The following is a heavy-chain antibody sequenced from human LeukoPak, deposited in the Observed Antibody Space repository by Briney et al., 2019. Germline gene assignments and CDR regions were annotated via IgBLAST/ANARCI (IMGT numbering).Heavy chain of an antibody. Sequence: ASVKVSCKASGYTFTSYGISWVRQAPGQGLEWMGWISAYNGNTDYAQKLQGRVTMTTDTSTSTAYMELRSLRSDDTAVYYCARFYSNYQPADYWGQGTLVTVSS. CDR2: ISAYNGNT. V-gene: IGHV1-18*01. D-gene: IGHD4-11*01. J-gene: IGHJ4*02. CDR1: GYTFTSYG. CDR3: ARFYSNYQPADY.